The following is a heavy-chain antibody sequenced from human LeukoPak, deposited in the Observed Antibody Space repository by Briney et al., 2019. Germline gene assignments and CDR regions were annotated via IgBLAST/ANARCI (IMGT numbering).Heavy chain of an antibody. CDR1: GYTFTGYY. CDR3: ARGIAYSSGWYYFDY. CDR2: INPNSGGT. Sequence: GASVKVSCKASGYTFTGYYMHWVRQAPGQGLEWMGWINPNSGGTNYAQKFQGRVTMTRDTSISTAYMELSRLRSDDTAVYYCARGIAYSSGWYYFDYWGQGTLVTVSS. D-gene: IGHD6-19*01. J-gene: IGHJ4*02. V-gene: IGHV1-2*02.